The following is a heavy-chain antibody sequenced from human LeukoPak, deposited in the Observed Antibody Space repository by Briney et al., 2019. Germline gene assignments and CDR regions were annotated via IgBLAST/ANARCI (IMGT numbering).Heavy chain of an antibody. CDR3: AKGEGANRNVRLDAFDI. Sequence: GRSLRLSCAASGFTFSSYGMHWVRQAPGKGLEWVAVISYDGSNKYYADSVKGRFAISRDNSKNTLYLQMNSLRAEDTAVYYCAKGEGANRNVRLDAFDIWGQGTMVTVSS. V-gene: IGHV3-30*18. CDR1: GFTFSSYG. D-gene: IGHD1-14*01. CDR2: ISYDGSNK. J-gene: IGHJ3*02.